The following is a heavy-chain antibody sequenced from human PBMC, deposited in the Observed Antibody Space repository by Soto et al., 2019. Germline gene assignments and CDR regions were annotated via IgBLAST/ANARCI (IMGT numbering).Heavy chain of an antibody. V-gene: IGHV1-69*01. CDR2: IIPIFGTA. CDR1: GGTFSSYA. Sequence: QVQLVQSGAEVKKPGSWVKVSCKASGGTFSSYASSWVRQAPGQGLEWMGGIIPIFGTANYAQKFQGRVTITADESTSTAYMELSSLRSEDTAVYYCARGPYYYDSSGYYLDYWGQGTLVTVSS. D-gene: IGHD3-22*01. CDR3: ARGPYYYDSSGYYLDY. J-gene: IGHJ4*02.